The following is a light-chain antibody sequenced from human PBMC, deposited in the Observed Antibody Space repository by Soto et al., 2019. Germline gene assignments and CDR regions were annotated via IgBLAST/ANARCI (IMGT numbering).Light chain of an antibody. Sequence: EIVLTQSPATLSLSPGEGATLSCRASQSISDFLAWYQQKPGQAPRLLIYDASKRATDIPDRFIGSGSGTDFTLTISSLEPEDFAVYYCHQRSNWPPFTFGGGTKVDI. V-gene: IGKV3-11*01. CDR1: QSISDF. CDR2: DAS. CDR3: HQRSNWPPFT. J-gene: IGKJ4*01.